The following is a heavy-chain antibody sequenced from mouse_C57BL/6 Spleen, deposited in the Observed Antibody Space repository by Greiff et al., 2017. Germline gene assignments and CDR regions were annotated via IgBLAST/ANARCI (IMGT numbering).Heavy chain of an antibody. J-gene: IGHJ1*03. Sequence: VKLVESGPGLVQPSQSLSITCPVSGFSLTSYGVHWVRQSPGKGLEWLGVLWSGGSTDYNAAFISRLSISKDNSKSQVFFKMNSLQADDTAIYYCARRDYGSSYWYFDVWGTGTTVTVSS. D-gene: IGHD1-1*01. CDR2: LWSGGST. V-gene: IGHV2-2*01. CDR1: GFSLTSYG. CDR3: ARRDYGSSYWYFDV.